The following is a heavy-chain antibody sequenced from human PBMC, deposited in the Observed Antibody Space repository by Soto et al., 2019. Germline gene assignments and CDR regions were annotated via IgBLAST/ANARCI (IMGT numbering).Heavy chain of an antibody. CDR3: AREPAGPAAIALKYFDY. Sequence: QVQLVQSGAEVKKPGSSVKVSCKASGGTFSSYTISWVRQAPGQGLEWMGRIIPILGIANYAQKFQGRVTITADKSTSTAYMELSSLSSEDTAVYYCAREPAGPAAIALKYFDYWGQGTLVTVSS. J-gene: IGHJ4*02. V-gene: IGHV1-69*08. D-gene: IGHD2-2*01. CDR2: IIPILGIA. CDR1: GGTFSSYT.